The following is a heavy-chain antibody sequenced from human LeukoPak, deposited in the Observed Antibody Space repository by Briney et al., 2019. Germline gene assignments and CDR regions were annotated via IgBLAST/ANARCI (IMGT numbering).Heavy chain of an antibody. CDR1: GGTISSYA. D-gene: IGHD2-15*01. J-gene: IGHJ4*02. Sequence: SVKVSCKSSGGTISSYAIIWVRQAPGQGLEWMGGIIPIFGTANYAQKFQGRVTITADESTSTAYMELSSLRSEDTAVYYCARGGPRPGSFDYWGQGTLVTVSS. CDR2: IIPIFGTA. CDR3: ARGGPRPGSFDY. V-gene: IGHV1-69*13.